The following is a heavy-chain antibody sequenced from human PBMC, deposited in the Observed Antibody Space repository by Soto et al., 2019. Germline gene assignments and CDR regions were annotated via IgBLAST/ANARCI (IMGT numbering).Heavy chain of an antibody. Sequence: QVQLVESGGGVVQPGRSLRLSCAASGFTFSSYGMHWVRQAPGKGLEWVAVIWYDGSNKYYADSVKGRFTISRDNSKNPLYLQMNSLRAEDTAVYYCARDRGGIAARPGAFDIWGQGTMVTVSS. J-gene: IGHJ3*02. CDR1: GFTFSSYG. CDR2: IWYDGSNK. CDR3: ARDRGGIAARPGAFDI. D-gene: IGHD6-6*01. V-gene: IGHV3-33*01.